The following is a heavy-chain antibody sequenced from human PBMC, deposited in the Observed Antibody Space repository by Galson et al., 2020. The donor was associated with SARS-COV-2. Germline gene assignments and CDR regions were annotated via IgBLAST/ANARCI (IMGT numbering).Heavy chain of an antibody. J-gene: IGHJ4*02. Sequence: GGSLRLSCAASGFTFSSYGMHWVRQAPGKGLEWVAVIWYDGSDKYYADSVKGRFTISRDNSKNTLYLQMNSLRAEDTAVYYCAKDMGYGYYYYYYLLLRYWGQGTLVTVSS. CDR1: GFTFSSYG. D-gene: IGHD3-22*01. CDR2: IWYDGSDK. CDR3: AKDMGYGYYYYYYLLLRY. V-gene: IGHV3-33*06.